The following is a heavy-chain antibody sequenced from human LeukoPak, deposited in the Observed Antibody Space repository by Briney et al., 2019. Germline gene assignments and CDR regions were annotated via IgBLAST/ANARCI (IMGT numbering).Heavy chain of an antibody. V-gene: IGHV3-53*01. CDR1: GFTVSTNY. CDR2: IYSGGST. CDR3: ARDQRTGYCPHYNYYGMDV. D-gene: IGHD3/OR15-3a*01. J-gene: IGHJ6*02. Sequence: PGGSLRLSCAASGFTVSTNYMSWVRQAPGKGLEWVAVIYSGGSTYFEESVKGRFTISRDNSKNTLYLQMNSLRAEDTAVYYCARDQRTGYCPHYNYYGMDVWGQGTTVTVSS.